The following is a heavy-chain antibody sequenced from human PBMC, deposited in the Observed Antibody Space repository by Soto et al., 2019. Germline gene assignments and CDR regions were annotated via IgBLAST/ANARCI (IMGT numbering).Heavy chain of an antibody. D-gene: IGHD3-22*01. V-gene: IGHV1-69*04. CDR3: TTDPVTMIVVVPSSG. J-gene: IGHJ4*02. CDR1: GGTFSSCT. CDR2: IIPILGIA. Sequence: SVEVSCKESGGTFSSCTSSWVRQATRQGLEWMGRIIPILGIANYAQKFQGRVTITADKSTSTAYMELSSLRSEDTAVYYCTTDPVTMIVVVPSSGWGQGTLVTVSS.